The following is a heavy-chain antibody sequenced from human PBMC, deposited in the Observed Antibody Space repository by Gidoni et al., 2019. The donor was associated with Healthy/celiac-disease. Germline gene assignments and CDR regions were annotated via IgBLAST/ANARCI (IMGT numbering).Heavy chain of an antibody. Sequence: EVQLVESGGGLVRPGGSLRLSCAASGFTFRSYSMNWVRQAPGKGLAWVSSISSSSSYIYYADSVKGRFTISRDNAKNSLYLQMNSLRAEDTAVYYCAGLLEWLSPSYWYFDLWGRGTLVTVSS. V-gene: IGHV3-21*01. D-gene: IGHD3-3*01. J-gene: IGHJ2*01. CDR2: ISSSSSYI. CDR3: AGLLEWLSPSYWYFDL. CDR1: GFTFRSYS.